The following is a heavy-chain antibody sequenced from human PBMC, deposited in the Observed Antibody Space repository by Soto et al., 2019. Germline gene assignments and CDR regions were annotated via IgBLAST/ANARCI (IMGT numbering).Heavy chain of an antibody. D-gene: IGHD6-19*01. V-gene: IGHV5-51*01. J-gene: IGHJ6*02. CDR1: GYSFTNYW. Sequence: GESLKISCKGSGYSFTNYWIGWVRQKPGKGLEWMGTIFPGDSDTRYSPSFQGQVTISADKSTSTAYLQWSGLEASDTAMYYCARSRRGAYSSGWYSPSGYYNYGIDVWGQGTKVTVSS. CDR3: ARSRRGAYSSGWYSPSGYYNYGIDV. CDR2: IFPGDSDT.